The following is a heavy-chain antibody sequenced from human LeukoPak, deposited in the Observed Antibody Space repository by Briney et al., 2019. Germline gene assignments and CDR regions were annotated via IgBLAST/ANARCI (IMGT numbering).Heavy chain of an antibody. Sequence: SETLSLTCSVSGGSISRHYWSWIRQPPGKGLEWIGYIYHSGSTNYNPSLKSRVTISADTSKDQFSLKLASVTAADTAVYYCATGYSSTWYYFDYWGQGTLVTVSS. D-gene: IGHD6-13*01. CDR2: IYHSGST. J-gene: IGHJ4*02. CDR1: GGSISRHY. CDR3: ATGYSSTWYYFDY. V-gene: IGHV4-59*11.